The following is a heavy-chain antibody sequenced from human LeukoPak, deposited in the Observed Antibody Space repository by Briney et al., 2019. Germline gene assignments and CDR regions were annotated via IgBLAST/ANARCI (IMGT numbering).Heavy chain of an antibody. CDR1: GGSFSGYY. CDR3: ARRIQLWLHYFDY. Sequence: SETLSLTCAVYGGSFSGYYWSWIRQPPGKGLEWIGEINHSGSTNYNPSLKSRVTISVDTTKNQFSLKLSSVTAADTAVYYCARRIQLWLHYFDYWGQGTLVTVSS. J-gene: IGHJ4*02. V-gene: IGHV4-34*01. CDR2: INHSGST. D-gene: IGHD5-18*01.